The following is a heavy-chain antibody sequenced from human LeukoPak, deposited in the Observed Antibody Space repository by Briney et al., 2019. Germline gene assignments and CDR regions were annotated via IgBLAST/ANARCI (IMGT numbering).Heavy chain of an antibody. CDR3: ARDAYYYGSGTAQEDY. CDR2: ISAYNGNT. J-gene: IGHJ4*02. D-gene: IGHD3-10*01. CDR1: GYTFTSYG. Sequence: ASVKVSCKASGYTFTSYGISWVRQAPGQGLEWMGWISAYNGNTNYAQKLQGRVTMTTDTSTSTAYMELGSLRSDDTAVYYCARDAYYYGSGTAQEDYWGQGTLVTVSS. V-gene: IGHV1-18*01.